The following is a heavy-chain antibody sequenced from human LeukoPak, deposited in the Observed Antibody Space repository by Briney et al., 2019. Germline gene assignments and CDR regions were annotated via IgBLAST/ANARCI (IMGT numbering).Heavy chain of an antibody. CDR3: AKVSIRYFDWLPYFDY. V-gene: IGHV3-23*01. CDR1: RFTFSSSA. J-gene: IGHJ4*02. D-gene: IGHD3-9*01. CDR2: IRGSCGST. Sequence: ARGCLRVSCAASRFTFSSSAMSWVRPAPGKRLGWVSAIRGSCGSTYYADSVKGRFTISRDNSKNTLYLQMNSLRAEDTAVYYCAKVSIRYFDWLPYFDYWGQGTLVTVSS.